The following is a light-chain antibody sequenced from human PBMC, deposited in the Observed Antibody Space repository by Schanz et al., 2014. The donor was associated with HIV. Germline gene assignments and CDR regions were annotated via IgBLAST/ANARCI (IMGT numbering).Light chain of an antibody. CDR2: HDN. V-gene: IGLV3-1*01. CDR1: KLGYKY. CDR3: QAWDRNTDVV. Sequence: SYELTQPPSVSVSPGQTASITCSGDKLGYKYVSWYQHKPGQSPMMLIFHDNRRPSGIPGRFSGSNSGNTATLTITGTQAVDEADFYCQAWDRNTDVVFGGGTKLTVL. J-gene: IGLJ2*01.